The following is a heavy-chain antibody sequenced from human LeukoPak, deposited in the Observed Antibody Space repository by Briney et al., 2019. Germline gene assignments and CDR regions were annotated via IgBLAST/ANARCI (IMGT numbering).Heavy chain of an antibody. CDR3: ARAGSSTRWYSFES. D-gene: IGHD2-2*02. J-gene: IGHJ5*01. V-gene: IGHV3-30*03. CDR2: ILYDGSNK. CDR1: GFTFSSYG. Sequence: GGSLRLSCAASGFTFSSYGMHWVRQAPGKGLEWVAMILYDGSNKYHADSVKGRFTISRDNSKNTLYLQMNSLRVEDTAVYYCARAGSSTRWYSFESWGQGTLVIVSS.